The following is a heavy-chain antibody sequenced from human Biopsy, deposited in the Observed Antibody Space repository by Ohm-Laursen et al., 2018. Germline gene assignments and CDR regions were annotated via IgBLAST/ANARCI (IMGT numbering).Heavy chain of an antibody. D-gene: IGHD5-18*01. CDR1: GGSISNSY. CDR2: FYSSGSS. J-gene: IGHJ4*02. CDR3: AKARTLDTAIDFDY. Sequence: TLSLTCIVSGGSISNSYWTWIRQPAGKGLEWIGRFYSSGSSSYNPSLKSRVTMSIDASMNQFSLKLTSVTAADTAVYYCAKARTLDTAIDFDYWGQGTLVTVSS. V-gene: IGHV4-4*07.